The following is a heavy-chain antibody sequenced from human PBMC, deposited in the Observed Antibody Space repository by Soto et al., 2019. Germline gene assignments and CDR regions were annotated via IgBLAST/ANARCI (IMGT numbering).Heavy chain of an antibody. V-gene: IGHV4-59*01. J-gene: IGHJ5*02. CDR3: ARGGTSSWSWFDP. CDR1: GDSISNYY. D-gene: IGHD6-13*01. Sequence: TSETLSLTCTVSGDSISNYYWTWIRQSPGKGLEWIGYISYSGSTNYNPSLSSRVTISLDTPKNQFSLKLSSVTAADTAVYYCARGGTSSWSWFDPWGQGTLVTVSS. CDR2: ISYSGST.